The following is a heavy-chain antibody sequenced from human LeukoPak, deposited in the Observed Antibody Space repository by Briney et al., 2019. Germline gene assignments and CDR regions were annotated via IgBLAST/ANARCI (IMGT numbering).Heavy chain of an antibody. CDR2: ISAYNGNT. J-gene: IGHJ4*02. CDR1: GYTFTSYG. D-gene: IGHD2-2*01. CDR3: ARGCRYQLRVRHPGDC. V-gene: IGHV1-18*01. Sequence: GASVKVSCKASGYTFTSYGISWVRQAPGQGLEWMGWISAYNGNTNYAQKLQGRVTMTTDTSTSTAYMELRSLRSEDTGVHYCARGCRYQLRVRHPGDCWGQGTLVTVSS.